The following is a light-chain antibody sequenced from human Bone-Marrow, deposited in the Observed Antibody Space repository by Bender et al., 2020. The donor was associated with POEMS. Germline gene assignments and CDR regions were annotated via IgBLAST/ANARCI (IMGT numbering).Light chain of an antibody. Sequence: SYVLTQPPSVSVAPGQTAGISCREDNLGGKSVHWYQQKPGQAPVLVVYDDSDRPSGVPNRFSGSKSDNTASLTISGLQAEDEADFYCCSYAGSSIWVFGGGTKLTVL. J-gene: IGLJ3*02. CDR1: NLGGKS. CDR3: CSYAGSSIWV. CDR2: DDS. V-gene: IGLV3-21*02.